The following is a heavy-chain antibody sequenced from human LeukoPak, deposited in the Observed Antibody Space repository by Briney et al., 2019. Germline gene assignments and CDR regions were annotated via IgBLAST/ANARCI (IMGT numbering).Heavy chain of an antibody. CDR3: ARGSGYFLDFDY. Sequence: GGSLRLSCAASGFTFSSYAMSWVRQALGKGLEWVSAISGSGGSTYYADSVKGRFTISRDSSKNTLYLQMNSLRAEDTAVYHCARGSGYFLDFDYWGQGTLVTVSS. J-gene: IGHJ4*02. CDR2: ISGSGGST. D-gene: IGHD3-22*01. V-gene: IGHV3-23*01. CDR1: GFTFSSYA.